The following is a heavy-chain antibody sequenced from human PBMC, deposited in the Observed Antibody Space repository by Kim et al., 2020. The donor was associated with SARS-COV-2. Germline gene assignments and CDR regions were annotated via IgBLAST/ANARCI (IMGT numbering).Heavy chain of an antibody. CDR3: TSFYDSSGYFAAVVAFDI. D-gene: IGHD3-22*01. CDR2: IRSKAYGGTT. CDR1: GFTFGDYA. V-gene: IGHV3-49*04. J-gene: IGHJ3*02. Sequence: GGSLRLSCKASGFTFGDYAMSWVRQAPGKGLEWVSFIRSKAYGGTTEYAASVKGRFTISRDDSKSVAYLQMHSLKTEDTAVYYCTSFYDSSGYFAAVVAFDIWGQGTVVTVSS.